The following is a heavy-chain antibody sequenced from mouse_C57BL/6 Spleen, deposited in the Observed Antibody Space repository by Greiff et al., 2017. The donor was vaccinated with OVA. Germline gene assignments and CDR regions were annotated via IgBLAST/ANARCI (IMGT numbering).Heavy chain of an antibody. V-gene: IGHV5-4*01. CDR3: ARDPGGYDYDWFAY. Sequence: EVMLVESGGGLVKPGGSLKLSCAASGFTFSSYAMSWVRQTPEKRLEWVATISDGGSYTYYPDNVKGRFTISRDNAKNNLYLQMSHLKSEDTAMYYCARDPGGYDYDWFAYWGQGTLVTVSA. J-gene: IGHJ3*01. CDR1: GFTFSSYA. D-gene: IGHD2-4*01. CDR2: ISDGGSYT.